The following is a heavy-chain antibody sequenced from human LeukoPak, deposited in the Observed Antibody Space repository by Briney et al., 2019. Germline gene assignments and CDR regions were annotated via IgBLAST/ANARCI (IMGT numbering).Heavy chain of an antibody. CDR1: GFIFSRHW. J-gene: IGHJ4*02. CDR3: VRDDDVYGFDY. Sequence: GGSLRLSCAASGFIFSRHWVHWVRQAPGEGLVCVARVKKDGTYRDYGDSVKGRFTISRDNAKNTLYLQMNSLRVEGTARYYCVRDDDVYGFDYWGQGTVVTVSS. D-gene: IGHD3-16*01. V-gene: IGHV3-74*01. CDR2: VKKDGTYR.